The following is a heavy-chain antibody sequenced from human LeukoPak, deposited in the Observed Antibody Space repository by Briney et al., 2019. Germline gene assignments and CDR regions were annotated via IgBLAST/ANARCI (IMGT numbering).Heavy chain of an antibody. J-gene: IGHJ4*02. CDR3: ARDPPGDSGLDY. CDR2: IIPIFGTA. D-gene: IGHD6-19*01. CDR1: GGTFSSYA. Sequence: SVKVSCKASGGTFSSYAISWVRQAPGQGLEWMGRIIPIFGTANYAQKFQGRVTITTDESTSTAYMELSSLRSEDTAVYYCARDPPGDSGLDYWGQGTLVTVSS. V-gene: IGHV1-69*05.